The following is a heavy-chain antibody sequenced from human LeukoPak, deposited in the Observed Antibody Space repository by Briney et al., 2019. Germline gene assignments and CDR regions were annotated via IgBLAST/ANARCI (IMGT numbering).Heavy chain of an antibody. J-gene: IGHJ5*01. CDR2: INHSGST. Sequence: PSETLSLTCTVSGGSISSSSYYWGWIRQPPGKGLEWIGEINHSGSTNYNPSLTSRVTISVDTSKDQVSLKLTSVTAADTAVYYCARDPEGDDSSWYDSWGQGTLVTVSS. CDR1: GGSISSSSYY. D-gene: IGHD3-16*01. CDR3: ARDPEGDDSSWYDS. V-gene: IGHV4-39*07.